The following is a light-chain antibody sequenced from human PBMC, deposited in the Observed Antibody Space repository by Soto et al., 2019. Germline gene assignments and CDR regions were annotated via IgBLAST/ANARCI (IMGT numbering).Light chain of an antibody. J-gene: IGKJ1*01. V-gene: IGKV1-5*01. CDR2: DAS. Sequence: DIQMTQSPSTLSASVGDRVTITCRASQSISSWLAWYQQKPGKAPKLLIYDASSLESGVPSRFSGSGSGTEFTLTISSLQPDDFATYYCQQYNSYSQWTFGQGTKVDLK. CDR1: QSISSW. CDR3: QQYNSYSQWT.